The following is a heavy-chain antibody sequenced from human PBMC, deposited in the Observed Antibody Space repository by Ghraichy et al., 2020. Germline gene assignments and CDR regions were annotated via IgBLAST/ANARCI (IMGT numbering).Heavy chain of an antibody. V-gene: IGHV3-30*18. D-gene: IGHD6-13*01. Sequence: GGSLRLSCAASGFTFSSYGMYWVRQAPGKGLEWVAFISYDGSNKYYEDSVKGRFTISRDNSKNTLYLQMNSLRAEDTAVYYCAKEGREGITFRPFYYGMDVWGQGTTVTVSS. CDR2: ISYDGSNK. J-gene: IGHJ6*02. CDR3: AKEGREGITFRPFYYGMDV. CDR1: GFTFSSYG.